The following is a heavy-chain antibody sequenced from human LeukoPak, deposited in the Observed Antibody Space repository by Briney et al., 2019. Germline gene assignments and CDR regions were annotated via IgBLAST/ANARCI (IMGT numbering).Heavy chain of an antibody. J-gene: IGHJ5*02. CDR2: IYYSGST. CDR3: ARARPRHTAMVLRWFDP. D-gene: IGHD5-18*01. CDR1: GGSISSSSYY. Sequence: PSETLSLTCTVSGGSISSSSYYWGWVRQPPGKGLEWIASIYYSGSTNYNPSLKSRVTISVDTSKNQFSLKLSSVTAADTAVYYCARARPRHTAMVLRWFDPWGQGTLVTVSS. V-gene: IGHV4-39*07.